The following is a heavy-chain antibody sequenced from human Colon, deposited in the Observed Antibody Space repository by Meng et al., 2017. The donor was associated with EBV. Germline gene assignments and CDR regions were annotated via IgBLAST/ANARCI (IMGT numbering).Heavy chain of an antibody. J-gene: IGHJ4*01. CDR1: GVSVSSYY. Sequence: EVQLEESXXDXVQPGXXLXXXCVVSGVSVSSYYMNWVRQAPGKGLEWVAVIYSSGSTFYADSVKGRFLISRDSSTDTLYLQMNSLREEDTAIYYCAKDWRSGSYLFDSWGRGTLVTVSS. D-gene: IGHD1-26*01. CDR3: AKDWRSGSYLFDS. CDR2: IYSSGST. V-gene: IGHV3-53*01.